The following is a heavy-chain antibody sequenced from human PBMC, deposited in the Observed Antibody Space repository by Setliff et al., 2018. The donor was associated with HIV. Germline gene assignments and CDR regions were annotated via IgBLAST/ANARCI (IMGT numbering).Heavy chain of an antibody. CDR3: AHRDDILTGYYKEGYYFDY. V-gene: IGHV2-5*02. Sequence: SGPTLVNPTQTLTLTCSFSGFSLNTSGVGVGWIRQPPGKALEWLALIYWDDDKRYSPSLKSRLTITKDTSKNQVVLTMTNMDPVDTATYYCAHRDDILTGYYKEGYYFDYWGQGTLVTVSS. CDR1: GFSLNTSGVG. D-gene: IGHD3-9*01. J-gene: IGHJ4*02. CDR2: IYWDDDK.